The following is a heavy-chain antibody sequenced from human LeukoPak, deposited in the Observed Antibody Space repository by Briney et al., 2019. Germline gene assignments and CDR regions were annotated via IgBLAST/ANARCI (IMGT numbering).Heavy chain of an antibody. J-gene: IGHJ4*02. CDR1: GFTFYDYA. CDR2: ISGDGGST. Sequence: PGGSLRLSCAASGFTFYDYAMHWVRQAPGKGLEWATLISGDGGSTYYADSVKGRFTIYRDNSKNSLYLQMNSLRPEDPALYYCAKGSYSGYGVVVGYWGQGTLVTVSS. D-gene: IGHD5/OR15-5a*01. V-gene: IGHV3-43*02. CDR3: AKGSYSGYGVVVGY.